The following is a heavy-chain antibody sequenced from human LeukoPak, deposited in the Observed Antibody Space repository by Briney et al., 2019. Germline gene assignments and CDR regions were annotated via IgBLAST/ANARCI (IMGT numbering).Heavy chain of an antibody. CDR1: GFTFSTYT. CDR2: ISSSSSYI. J-gene: IGHJ2*01. Sequence: GGSLRLSCAGSGFTFSTYTMNWVRQAPGKGLEWVSSISSSSSYIYYGDSVKGRFTVSRDNARNSLYLQMNSLRAEDTAVYYCARVKYGDYPTDWYFDLWGRGTLVTVSS. D-gene: IGHD4-17*01. CDR3: ARVKYGDYPTDWYFDL. V-gene: IGHV3-21*01.